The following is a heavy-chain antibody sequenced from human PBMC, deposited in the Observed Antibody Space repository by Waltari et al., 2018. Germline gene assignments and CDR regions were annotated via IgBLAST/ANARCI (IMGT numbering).Heavy chain of an antibody. V-gene: IGHV4-39*01. J-gene: IGHJ6*03. CDR1: GASISSSSYY. Sequence: QLQLQESGPGLVTPSETLSLTCTVSGASISSSSYYWGWIRQPPGKGLEWIGSIYYSGSTYYNPSLKSRVTISVDTSKNQFSLKLSSVTAADTAVYYCARLALQTTVTTGYYYYYMDVWGKGTTVTVSS. D-gene: IGHD4-17*01. CDR3: ARLALQTTVTTGYYYYYMDV. CDR2: IYYSGST.